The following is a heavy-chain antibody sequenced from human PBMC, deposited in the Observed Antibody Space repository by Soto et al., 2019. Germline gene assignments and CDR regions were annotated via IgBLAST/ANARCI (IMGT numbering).Heavy chain of an antibody. CDR3: ARPPGYISDWYYFDL. CDR2: ISPKSGGT. CDR1: GYTFIDYY. V-gene: IGHV1-2*02. D-gene: IGHD6-19*01. Sequence: QVQLVQSGAEVKKPGASVKVSCEASGYTFIDYYMHWVRQAPGQGFEWMGRISPKSGGTNYAQKFQGRVTMTWDTSLNKAYMELSSLMSEDTAVYDCARPPGYISDWYYFDLWGQGTLVTVSS. J-gene: IGHJ4*02.